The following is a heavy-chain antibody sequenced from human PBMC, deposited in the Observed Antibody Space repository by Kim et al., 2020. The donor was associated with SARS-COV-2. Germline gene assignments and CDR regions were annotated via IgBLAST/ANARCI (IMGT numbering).Heavy chain of an antibody. CDR2: ISGSGGST. V-gene: IGHV3-23*01. CDR1: GFTFSSYA. Sequence: GGSLRLSCAASGFTFSSYAMSWVRQAPGKGLEWVSAISGSGGSTYYADSVKGRFTISRDNSKNTLYLQMNSLRAEDTAVYYCAKDRTLYYDFWSGYDRPRDGMDVWGQGTPVTVSS. D-gene: IGHD3-3*01. CDR3: AKDRTLYYDFWSGYDRPRDGMDV. J-gene: IGHJ6*02.